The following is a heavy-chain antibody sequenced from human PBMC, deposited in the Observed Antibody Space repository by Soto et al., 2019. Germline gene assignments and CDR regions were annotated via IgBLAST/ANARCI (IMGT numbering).Heavy chain of an antibody. Sequence: QITLKESGPPLVKPTQTLTLTCTFSDFSLTSSGVGVGWIRQPPGKALEWLALLYWDNDKRYSPSLKSRLTLTKDISKNQVVLTMTNVDPVDTATYYCAHIMITFGGIMRKDAFDIWGQGTMVTISS. CDR1: DFSLTSSGVG. D-gene: IGHD3-16*01. CDR3: AHIMITFGGIMRKDAFDI. J-gene: IGHJ3*02. CDR2: LYWDNDK. V-gene: IGHV2-5*02.